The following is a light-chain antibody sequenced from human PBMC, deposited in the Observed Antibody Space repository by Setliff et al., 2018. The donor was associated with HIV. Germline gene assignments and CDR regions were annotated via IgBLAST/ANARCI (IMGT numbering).Light chain of an antibody. CDR2: DVT. V-gene: IGLV2-14*03. CDR1: SSDVGSHYNY. CDR3: CSYLSTNNYV. Sequence: QSVLTQPASVSGSPGQSITITCTGTSSDVGSHYNYVSWYQQHPGKAPKLLIFDVTYRPSGVSNRFSGSKSGNTASLTISGLQDEDEADYYCCSYLSTNNYVFGTGTKV. J-gene: IGLJ1*01.